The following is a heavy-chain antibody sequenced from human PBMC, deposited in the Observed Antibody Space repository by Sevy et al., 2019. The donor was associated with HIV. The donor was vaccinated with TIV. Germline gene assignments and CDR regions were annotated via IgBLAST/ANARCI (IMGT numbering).Heavy chain of an antibody. D-gene: IGHD2-15*01. Sequence: QLGGSLRLSCTASGFTFGDYAMSWVRQAPGKGLEWVGFIRSKAYGGTTEYAASVKGRFTISRDDSKSIAYLQMNSLKTEDTAVYYCTRGCSGGSCYSDLFYYYGMDVWGQGTTVTVSS. CDR1: GFTFGDYA. CDR2: IRSKAYGGTT. CDR3: TRGCSGGSCYSDLFYYYGMDV. V-gene: IGHV3-49*04. J-gene: IGHJ6*02.